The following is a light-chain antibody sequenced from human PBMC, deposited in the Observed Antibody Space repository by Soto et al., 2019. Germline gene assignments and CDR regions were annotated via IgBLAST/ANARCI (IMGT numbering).Light chain of an antibody. CDR1: RSVSSTY. CDR2: AAS. Sequence: EIVLKQSPGTLSLSPGERDTLSCRASRSVSSTYLAWYQQKPGKAPRLLIYAASSRATGVPDRFSGSGSGPDFTRNIRRLEPEDSAVYSCQLYGSSSRAFGQGTKVEI. J-gene: IGKJ1*01. V-gene: IGKV3-20*01. CDR3: QLYGSSSRA.